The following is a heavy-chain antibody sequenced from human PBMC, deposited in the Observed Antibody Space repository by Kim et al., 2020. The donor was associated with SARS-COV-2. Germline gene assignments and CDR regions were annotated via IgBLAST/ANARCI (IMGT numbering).Heavy chain of an antibody. D-gene: IGHD6-13*01. V-gene: IGHV1-46*01. CDR3: ARDYITAAGKEDFDY. J-gene: IGHJ4*02. Sequence: LQGRLTVTRDTSTSTVYMELSSLRSDDTAVYYCARDYITAAGKEDFDYWGQGTLVTISS.